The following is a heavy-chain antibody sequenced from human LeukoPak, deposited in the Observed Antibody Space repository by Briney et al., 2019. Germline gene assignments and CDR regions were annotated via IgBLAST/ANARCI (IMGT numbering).Heavy chain of an antibody. Sequence: ASVKVSCKASGYTFTSYCMHWVRQAPGQGLEWMGIINPSGGSTSYAQKFQGRVTMTRDTSTSTVYMELSSLRSEDTAVYYCARDLLSSSSWSDWFDPWGQGTLVTVSS. V-gene: IGHV1-46*01. CDR1: GYTFTSYC. CDR3: ARDLLSSSSWSDWFDP. CDR2: INPSGGST. J-gene: IGHJ5*02. D-gene: IGHD6-13*01.